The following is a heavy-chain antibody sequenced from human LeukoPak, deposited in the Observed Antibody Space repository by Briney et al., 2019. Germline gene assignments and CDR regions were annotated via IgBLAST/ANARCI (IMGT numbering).Heavy chain of an antibody. V-gene: IGHV4-59*08. CDR2: IYYSGST. CDR3: AGAGLRRVDFDY. J-gene: IGHJ4*02. Sequence: SETLPLTCTVSGGSISSYYWSWIRQPPGKGLEWIGYIYYSGSTNYNPSLKSRVTTSVDTSKNQFSLKLSSVTAADTAVYYCAGAGLRRVDFDYWGQGTLVTVSS. CDR1: GGSISSYY. D-gene: IGHD2-15*01.